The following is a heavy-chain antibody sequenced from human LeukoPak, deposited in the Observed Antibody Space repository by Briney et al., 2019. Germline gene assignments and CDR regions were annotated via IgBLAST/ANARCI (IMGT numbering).Heavy chain of an antibody. V-gene: IGHV3-33*01. D-gene: IGHD1/OR15-1a*01. CDR3: ARDLKKGTYFDY. CDR2: ILADGSNV. J-gene: IGHJ4*02. Sequence: GRSLRLSCAASGFTFWTYGMHWVRQAPGKGLEWVALILADGSNVYYVDSVKGRFTISRDNSKNTLYLQMDSLRAEDTAVYYCARDLKKGTYFDYWGQGTLVTVSS. CDR1: GFTFWTYG.